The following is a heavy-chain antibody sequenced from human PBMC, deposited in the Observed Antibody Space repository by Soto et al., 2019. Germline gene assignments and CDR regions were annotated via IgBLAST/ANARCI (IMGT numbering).Heavy chain of an antibody. Sequence: EVQLLESGGGLIQPGGSQRLSCAASGFTFSSYGMNWVRQAPGKGLEWVSTFSGSGGATYYADSVKGRFNVSRDNSNNTLYLQMNSLRPEDTAVYYCAKGRFLEWFDSWGQGILVTVSS. CDR2: FSGSGGAT. CDR3: AKGRFLEWFDS. J-gene: IGHJ5*01. D-gene: IGHD3-3*01. V-gene: IGHV3-23*01. CDR1: GFTFSSYG.